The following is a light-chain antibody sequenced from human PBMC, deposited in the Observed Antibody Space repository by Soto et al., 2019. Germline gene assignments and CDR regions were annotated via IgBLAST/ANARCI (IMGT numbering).Light chain of an antibody. CDR2: GAS. Sequence: IQMTQSPSSLSASVGDRVTITCRASQGISTYVNWYQQRPGRAPKLLIYGASSLQSGVPSRFSGSGSGTDFTLTISSLQPEDCATYHCQQRYNTPWTFGQGSKVEV. CDR3: QQRYNTPWT. V-gene: IGKV1-39*01. CDR1: QGISTY. J-gene: IGKJ1*01.